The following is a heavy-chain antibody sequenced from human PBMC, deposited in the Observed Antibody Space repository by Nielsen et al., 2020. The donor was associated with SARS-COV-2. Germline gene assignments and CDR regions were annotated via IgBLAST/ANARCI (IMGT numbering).Heavy chain of an antibody. D-gene: IGHD3-16*02. Sequence: SVKVSCKASGGTFSSYAISWVRQAPGQGLEWMGGIIPIFGTANYAQKFQGRVTITADESTSTAYMELSSLRSDDTAVYYCARVVRKITFGGVIAHFDYWGQGTLVTVSS. CDR3: ARVVRKITFGGVIAHFDY. CDR2: IIPIFGTA. CDR1: GGTFSSYA. V-gene: IGHV1-69*13. J-gene: IGHJ4*02.